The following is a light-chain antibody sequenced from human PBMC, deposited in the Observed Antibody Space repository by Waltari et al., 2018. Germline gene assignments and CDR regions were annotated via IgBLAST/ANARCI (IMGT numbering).Light chain of an antibody. CDR2: AAS. CDR3: QNHERLPAT. J-gene: IGKJ1*01. Sequence: EVVLTQSPGTLSLSPGERATLYCRASQSVSKYLAWYQQRPGQAPRLLIYAASTRATGVPDRFSGSGFGTDFSLTISRLEPEDIAVYFCQNHERLPATFGQGTRVEIK. V-gene: IGKV3-20*01. CDR1: QSVSKY.